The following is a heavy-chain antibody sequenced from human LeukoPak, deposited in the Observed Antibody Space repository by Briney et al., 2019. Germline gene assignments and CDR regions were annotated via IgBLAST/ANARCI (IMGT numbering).Heavy chain of an antibody. CDR3: ARGSPPYYDILTGYYYDY. Sequence: SETLSLTCTVSGGSISSGDYYWSWIRQPPGKGLEWIGYIYYSGSTYYNPSLKSRVTISVDTSKNQFSLKLSSVTAADTAVYYCARGSPPYYDILTGYYYDYWGQGTLVTVSS. CDR2: IYYSGST. CDR1: GGSISSGDYY. D-gene: IGHD3-9*01. V-gene: IGHV4-30-4*01. J-gene: IGHJ4*02.